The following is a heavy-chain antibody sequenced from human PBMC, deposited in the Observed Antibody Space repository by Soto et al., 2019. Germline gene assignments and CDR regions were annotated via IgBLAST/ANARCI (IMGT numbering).Heavy chain of an antibody. CDR2: IYWDDDK. CDR3: AHHYGGNSVLDY. V-gene: IGHV2-5*02. J-gene: IGHJ4*02. CDR1: GFSLSTSGVG. Sequence: QITLKESGPTLVKPTQTLTLTCTFSGFSLSTSGVGVGWIRQPPGKALEWLALIYWDDDKRYSPSLKSRRTITKDTSKNQVVLTMTNMDPVDTATYYCAHHYGGNSVLDYWGQGTLVTDSS. D-gene: IGHD4-17*01.